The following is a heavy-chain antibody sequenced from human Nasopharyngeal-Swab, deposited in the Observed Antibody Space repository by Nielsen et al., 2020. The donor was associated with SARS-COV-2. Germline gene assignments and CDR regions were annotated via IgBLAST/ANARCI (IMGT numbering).Heavy chain of an antibody. J-gene: IGHJ4*02. CDR3: AREGYYDSSGYSYFDY. V-gene: IGHV3-74*01. Sequence: GESLKISCAASGFTFSSYWMHWVRQAPGKGLVWVSRINSDWSSTSYADSVKGRFTISRDNAKNTLYLQMNSLRAEDTAVYYCAREGYYDSSGYSYFDYWGQGTLVTVSS. CDR2: INSDWSST. CDR1: GFTFSSYW. D-gene: IGHD3-22*01.